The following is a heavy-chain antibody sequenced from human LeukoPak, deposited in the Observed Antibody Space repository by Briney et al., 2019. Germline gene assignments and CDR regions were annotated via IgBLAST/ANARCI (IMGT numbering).Heavy chain of an antibody. V-gene: IGHV3-66*01. J-gene: IGHJ3*02. D-gene: IGHD6-13*01. Sequence: SSETLSLTCTVPGGSISSNYMSWVRQAPGKGLEWVSVIYSGGSTYYADSVKGRFTISRDNSKNTLYLQMNSLRAEDTAVYYCARDRSVAAAGAFDIWGQGTMVTVSS. CDR1: GGSISSNY. CDR2: IYSGGST. CDR3: ARDRSVAAAGAFDI.